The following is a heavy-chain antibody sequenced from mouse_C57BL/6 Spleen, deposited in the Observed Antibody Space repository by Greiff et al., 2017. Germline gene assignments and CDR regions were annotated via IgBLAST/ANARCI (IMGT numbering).Heavy chain of an antibody. CDR3: ARGDYYCSSDLYFDV. CDR2: IDPSDSYT. Sequence: QVQLQQPGAELVMPGASVKLSCKASGYTFTSYWMHWVKQRPGQGLEWIGEIDPSDSYTNYNQKFKGKSTLTVDKSASTAYMQLSSLTSEDSAVYYCARGDYYCSSDLYFDVWGTGTTVTVSS. D-gene: IGHD1-1*01. J-gene: IGHJ1*03. V-gene: IGHV1-69*01. CDR1: GYTFTSYW.